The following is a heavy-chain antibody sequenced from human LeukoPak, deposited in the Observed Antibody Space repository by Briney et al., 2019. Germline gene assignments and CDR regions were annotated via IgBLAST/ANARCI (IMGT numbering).Heavy chain of an antibody. CDR1: GFTVSRNY. CDR3: AGTIVGKWAIDY. CDR2: IHSGGST. Sequence: GGSLRLSCAASGFTVSRNYMTWVRQAPGKGLEWVSVIHSGGSTYYADSVKGRFTISRDNSKNTLYLQMNSLRAEDTAVYYCAGTIVGKWAIDYWGQGTQVTVSS. J-gene: IGHJ4*02. V-gene: IGHV3-53*01. D-gene: IGHD3-22*01.